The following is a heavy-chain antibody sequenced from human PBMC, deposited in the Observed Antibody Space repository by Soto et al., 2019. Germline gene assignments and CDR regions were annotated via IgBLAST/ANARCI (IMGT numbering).Heavy chain of an antibody. D-gene: IGHD3-10*01. J-gene: IGHJ4*02. V-gene: IGHV1-24*01. Sequence: ASVKVSCKVSGYTLTELSMHWVRQAPGKGLEWMGGFDPEDGETIYAQKFQGRVTMTEDTSTDTAYMELSSLRSEDTAVYYCARGGKSGDYVGYWGQGTLVTVSS. CDR1: GYTLTELS. CDR2: FDPEDGET. CDR3: ARGGKSGDYVGY.